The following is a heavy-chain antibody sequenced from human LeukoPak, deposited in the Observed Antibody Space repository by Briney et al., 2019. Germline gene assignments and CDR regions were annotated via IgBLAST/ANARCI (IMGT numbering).Heavy chain of an antibody. D-gene: IGHD3-22*01. CDR2: ISSSSSYI. V-gene: IGHV3-21*04. J-gene: IGHJ4*02. CDR1: GFTFSSYS. CDR3: ARLNRFYYDSSGPYDY. Sequence: SGGSLRLSCAASGFTFSSYSMNWVRQAPGKGLEWVSSISSSSSYIYYADSVKGRFTISRDNSKNTLYLQMNSLRAEDTAVYYCARLNRFYYDSSGPYDYWGQGTLVTVSS.